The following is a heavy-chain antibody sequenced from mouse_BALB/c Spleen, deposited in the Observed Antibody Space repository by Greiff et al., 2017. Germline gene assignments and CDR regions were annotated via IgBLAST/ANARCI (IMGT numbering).Heavy chain of an antibody. D-gene: IGHD2-4*01. Sequence: EVKLMESGGGLVKPGGSLKLSCAASGFTFSDYYMYWVRQTPEKRLEWVATISDGGSYTYYPDSVKGRFTISRDNAKNNLYLQMSSLKSEDTAMYYCARAYDYDVGFDYWGQGTTLTVSS. V-gene: IGHV5-4*02. CDR2: ISDGGSYT. CDR1: GFTFSDYY. J-gene: IGHJ2*01. CDR3: ARAYDYDVGFDY.